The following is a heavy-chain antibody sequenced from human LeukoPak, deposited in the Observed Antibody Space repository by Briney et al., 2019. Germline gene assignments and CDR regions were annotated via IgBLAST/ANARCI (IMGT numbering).Heavy chain of an antibody. CDR2: IIPIFGTA. D-gene: IGHD3-10*01. CDR1: GGTFSSYA. V-gene: IGHV1-69*05. J-gene: IGHJ5*02. CDR3: ARDGRGSRSSWFDP. Sequence: SVKVSCKASGGTFSSYAISWVRQAPGQGLEWMGGIIPIFGTANYAQKFQGRVFITRDTSINTAYMELSSLGSDDTAVYYCARDGRGSRSSWFDPWGQGTLVIVSS.